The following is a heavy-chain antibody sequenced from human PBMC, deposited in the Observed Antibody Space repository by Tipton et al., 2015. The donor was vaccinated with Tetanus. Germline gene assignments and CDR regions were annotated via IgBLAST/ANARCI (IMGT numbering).Heavy chain of an antibody. D-gene: IGHD3-9*01. Sequence: QLVQSGGGLVQPGGSLRLSCDASGFSFRSYWMHWVRQSPGKGLVWVSRIKSDGTKTSYADSVKGRFTISRDNSKNTLYLQMDNLKAEDTAVYYCARDRFGDNYDIPSNWFDPWCQGTLVTVSS. CDR2: IKSDGTKT. CDR3: ARDRFGDNYDIPSNWFDP. V-gene: IGHV3-74*03. J-gene: IGHJ5*02. CDR1: GFSFRSYW.